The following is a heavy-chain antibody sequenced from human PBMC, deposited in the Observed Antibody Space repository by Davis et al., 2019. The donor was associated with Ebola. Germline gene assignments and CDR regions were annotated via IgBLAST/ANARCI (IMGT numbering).Heavy chain of an antibody. CDR2: INHRGST. D-gene: IGHD1-7*01. CDR1: GGSFSGFY. CDR3: RTGTNGGDIKLF. V-gene: IGHV4-34*03. Sequence: SETLSLTCAVYGGSFSGFYWSWIRQPPGRGLEWIGEINHRGSTDYNPSLKSRVTISIDTSKNQFSLKLSSVTAADTAVYYCRTGTNGGDIKLFWGQGTLVTVSS. J-gene: IGHJ4*02.